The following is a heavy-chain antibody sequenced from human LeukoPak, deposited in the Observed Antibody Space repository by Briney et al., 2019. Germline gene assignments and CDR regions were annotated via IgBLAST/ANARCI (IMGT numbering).Heavy chain of an antibody. J-gene: IGHJ4*02. CDR3: PRGAYYDSSGYYYGFGFDY. V-gene: IGHV4-59*01. Sequence: SETLSLTCTVSGGSISSYYWSWIRQPPGKGLEWIGYIYYSGSTNYNPSLKSRVTISVDTSKNQFSLKLSSVTAADTAVYYCPRGAYYDSSGYYYGFGFDYWGQGTLVTVSS. CDR1: GGSISSYY. CDR2: IYYSGST. D-gene: IGHD3-22*01.